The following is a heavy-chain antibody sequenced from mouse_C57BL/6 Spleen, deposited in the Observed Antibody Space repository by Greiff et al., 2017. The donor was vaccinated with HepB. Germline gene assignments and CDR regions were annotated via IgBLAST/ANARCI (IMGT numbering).Heavy chain of an antibody. CDR3: ARSDYGYFDY. Sequence: QVQLKESGAELVKPGASVKMSCKASGYTFTSYWITWVKQRPGQGLEWIGDIYPGSGSTNYNEKFKSKATLTVDTSSSTAYMQLSSLTSEDSAVYYCARSDYGYFDYWGQGTTLTVSS. V-gene: IGHV1-55*01. CDR1: GYTFTSYW. D-gene: IGHD1-1*01. CDR2: IYPGSGST. J-gene: IGHJ2*01.